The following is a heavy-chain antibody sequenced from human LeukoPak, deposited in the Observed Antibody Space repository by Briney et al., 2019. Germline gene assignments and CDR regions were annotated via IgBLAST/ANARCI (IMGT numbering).Heavy chain of an antibody. J-gene: IGHJ3*02. Sequence: SVKVSCKASGYTFTSYGISWVRQAPGQGLEWMGGIIPIFGTANYAQKFQGRVTITADESTSTAYMELSSLRSEDTAVYYCAREQDKGAFDIWGQGTMVTVSS. D-gene: IGHD2-15*01. CDR2: IIPIFGTA. CDR3: AREQDKGAFDI. CDR1: GYTFTSYG. V-gene: IGHV1-69*13.